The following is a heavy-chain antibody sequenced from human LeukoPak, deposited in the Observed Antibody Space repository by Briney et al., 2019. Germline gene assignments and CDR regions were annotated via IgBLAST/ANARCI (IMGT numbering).Heavy chain of an antibody. CDR3: AKTQSFGSGSYPDY. V-gene: IGHV3-9*01. J-gene: IGHJ4*02. CDR1: GFTFDDYA. CDR2: ISWNSGSI. D-gene: IGHD3-10*01. Sequence: GGSLRLSCAASGFTFDDYAMHWVRQAPGKVLEWVSGISWNSGSIGYADSVKGRFTISRDNAKNSLYLQMNSLRAVDTALYYCAKTQSFGSGSYPDYWGQGTLVTVSS.